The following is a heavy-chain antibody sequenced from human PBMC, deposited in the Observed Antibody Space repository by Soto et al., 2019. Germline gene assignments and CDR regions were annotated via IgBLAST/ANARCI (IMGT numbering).Heavy chain of an antibody. CDR3: ARVSGYCSSTSCYNYYYYGMDV. V-gene: IGHV1-69*13. CDR2: IIPIFGTA. J-gene: IGHJ6*02. Sequence: GASVKVSCKASGGTFSSYAISWVRQAPGQGLEWMGGIIPIFGTANYAQKFQGRVTITADESTSTAYMELSSLRSEDTAVYYCARVSGYCSSTSCYNYYYYGMDVWGQGTTVTSP. CDR1: GGTFSSYA. D-gene: IGHD2-2*02.